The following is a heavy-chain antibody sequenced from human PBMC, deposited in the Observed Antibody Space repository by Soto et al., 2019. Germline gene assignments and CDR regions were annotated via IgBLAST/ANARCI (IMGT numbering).Heavy chain of an antibody. J-gene: IGHJ2*01. CDR1: GFTFRNFG. CDR2: IQSDGTIQ. Sequence: QVQLVESGGGVVQPGRSLRLSCAPPGFTFRNFGIHWIRQAPGKGLEWVAAIQSDGTIQYYADSVKGRFTISRDNSKNTLELQMDSLRGDDTAVYYCARDADTSGYIWYFDLWGRGTLVTVAA. V-gene: IGHV3-33*01. CDR3: ARDADTSGYIWYFDL. D-gene: IGHD3-22*01.